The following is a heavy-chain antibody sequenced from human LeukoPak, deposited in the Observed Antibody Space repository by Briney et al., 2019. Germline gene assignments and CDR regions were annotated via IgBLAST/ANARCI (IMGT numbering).Heavy chain of an antibody. D-gene: IGHD1-7*01. CDR1: GGSFSNYY. Sequence: SETLSLTCAVYGGSFSNYYWSWIRQPPGRGLEWIGEINDSGRTNYNPSLMSRVTVSVDTSKNQFSLRLTSVTATDTAVYYCARRWNYGRNYYIDVWGNGATVSVSS. J-gene: IGHJ6*03. CDR2: INDSGRT. CDR3: ARRWNYGRNYYIDV. V-gene: IGHV4-34*01.